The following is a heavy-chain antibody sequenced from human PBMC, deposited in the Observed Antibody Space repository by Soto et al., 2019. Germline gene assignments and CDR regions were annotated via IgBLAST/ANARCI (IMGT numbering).Heavy chain of an antibody. D-gene: IGHD6-13*01. CDR3: ARVPYLAADLYYFDY. V-gene: IGHV4-59*01. CDR2: IYYSGST. Sequence: SETLSLTCTVSGGSIRSYYWSWIRQPPGKGLEWIGYIYYSGSTNYNPSLKSRVTISVDTSKNQFSLKLSSVTAADTAVYYCARVPYLAADLYYFDYWGQGTLVTVSS. CDR1: GGSIRSYY. J-gene: IGHJ4*02.